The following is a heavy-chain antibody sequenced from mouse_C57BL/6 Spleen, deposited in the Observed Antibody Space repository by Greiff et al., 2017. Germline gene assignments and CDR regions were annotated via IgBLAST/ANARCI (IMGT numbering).Heavy chain of an antibody. CDR3: TRRYDGNYFDD. V-gene: IGHV1-26*01. J-gene: IGHJ2*01. D-gene: IGHD2-14*01. CDR2: INPNDGGT. Sequence: VQLQQSGPELVKPGASVKISCKASGYTFTDYYMNWVQQSHGKSLEWIGDINPNDGGTSYNQKFKGKATLTVDKSSSTAYMELRSLTSEDSAVDYCTRRYDGNYFDDWGQGTTLTVSS. CDR1: GYTFTDYY.